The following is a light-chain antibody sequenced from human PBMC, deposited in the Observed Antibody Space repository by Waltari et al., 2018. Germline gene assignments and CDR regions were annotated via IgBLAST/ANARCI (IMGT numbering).Light chain of an antibody. CDR1: SGSIASNY. CDR3: QTYDSTKIHVV. CDR2: EDD. V-gene: IGLV6-57*03. Sequence: NVLLTQPHSVSESPGKTVTISCTRSSGSIASNYVQWYQQRPGSAPTIVIYEDDPRPSGVPVRFSGSIDSSSNSASLTISGLKTEDEADYYCQTYDSTKIHVVFGGGTKLTVL. J-gene: IGLJ2*01.